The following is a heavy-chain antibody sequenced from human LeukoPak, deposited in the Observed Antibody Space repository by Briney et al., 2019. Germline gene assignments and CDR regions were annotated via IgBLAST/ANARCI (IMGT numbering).Heavy chain of an antibody. CDR1: GGSLSSGSYY. V-gene: IGHV4-61*01. CDR3: ARADYGDYGSWFDP. J-gene: IGHJ5*02. D-gene: IGHD4-17*01. CDR2: IYYSGST. Sequence: SETLSLTCTVSGGSLSSGSYYWSWLRQPPGTGLEWIGYIYYSGSTNYNPSLKSRVTISVDTSKNQFSLKLSSVTAADTAVYYCARADYGDYGSWFDPWGQGTLVTVSS.